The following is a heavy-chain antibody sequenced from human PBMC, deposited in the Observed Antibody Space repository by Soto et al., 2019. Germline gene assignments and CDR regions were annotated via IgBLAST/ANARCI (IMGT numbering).Heavy chain of an antibody. V-gene: IGHV5-51*01. Sequence: GESLKISCEASGYNFKNWWIVWVRQIPGKGLECMGIIYPADSDTRYSPSFQGQVTISADKSISTAYLQWSSLKASDTAMYYCARQSSSWGYYYYGMDVWGQGTTVTVSS. D-gene: IGHD6-13*01. CDR2: IYPADSDT. CDR3: ARQSSSWGYYYYGMDV. J-gene: IGHJ6*02. CDR1: GYNFKNWW.